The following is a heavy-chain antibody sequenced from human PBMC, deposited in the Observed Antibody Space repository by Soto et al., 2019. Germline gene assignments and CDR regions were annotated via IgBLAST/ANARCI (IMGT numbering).Heavy chain of an antibody. J-gene: IGHJ3*02. D-gene: IGHD1-1*01. CDR3: ARDHRNWNDRSVAFDI. CDR1: GGTFSSYA. CDR2: IIPIFGTA. Sequence: QVQLVQSGAEVKKPGSSVKVSCKASGGTFSSYAISWVRQAPGQGLEWMGGIIPIFGTANYAQKFQGRVTITADESTSTAYMELSSLRSEDTAVYYCARDHRNWNDRSVAFDIWGQGTMVTVSS. V-gene: IGHV1-69*01.